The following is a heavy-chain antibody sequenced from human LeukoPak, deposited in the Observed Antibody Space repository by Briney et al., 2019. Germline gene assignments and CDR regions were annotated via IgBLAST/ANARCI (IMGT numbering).Heavy chain of an antibody. CDR3: ARGGGYYYDSSGYYY. CDR2: ISPNSGGT. CDR1: GYTFTGYY. J-gene: IGHJ4*02. Sequence: ASVKVSCKASGYTFTGYYMHWVRQAPGQGLEWMGRISPNSGGTNYAQKFQGRVTMTRDTSISTAYMELSRLRSDDTAVYYCARGGGYYYDSSGYYYWGQGTLVTVSS. D-gene: IGHD3-22*01. V-gene: IGHV1-2*06.